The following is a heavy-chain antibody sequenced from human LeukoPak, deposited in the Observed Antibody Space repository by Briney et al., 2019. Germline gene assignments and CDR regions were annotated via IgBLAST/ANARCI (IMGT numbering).Heavy chain of an antibody. V-gene: IGHV4-34*01. Sequence: KASETLSLTCAVYGGSFSGYYWSWIRQPPGKGLEWIGEINHSGSTNYNPSLKSRVTISVDTSKNQFSLKLSSVTAADTAVYYCARVWFGEFYYFDYWGQGTLVTVS. J-gene: IGHJ4*02. CDR3: ARVWFGEFYYFDY. D-gene: IGHD3-10*01. CDR2: INHSGST. CDR1: GGSFSGYY.